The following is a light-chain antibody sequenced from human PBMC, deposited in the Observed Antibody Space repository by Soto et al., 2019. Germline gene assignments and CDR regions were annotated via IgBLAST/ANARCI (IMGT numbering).Light chain of an antibody. CDR3: QQRSNWPPT. CDR2: DAA. CDR1: QSISSY. Sequence: EIVLTQSPATLSLSPGERATLSCRASQSISSYLAWYQQKPGQAPRLLIYDAANRATGIPARFSGGGTGTDFTLTIRSLEPEDFAVYYCQQRSNWPPTFGGGNKVDLK. J-gene: IGKJ4*01. V-gene: IGKV3-11*01.